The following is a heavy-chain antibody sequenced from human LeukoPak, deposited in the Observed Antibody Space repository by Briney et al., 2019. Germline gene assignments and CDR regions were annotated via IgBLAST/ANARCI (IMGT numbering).Heavy chain of an antibody. D-gene: IGHD3-10*01. J-gene: IGHJ4*02. CDR1: GGSISSYY. CDR3: ARGSAFNPTYYYGSGSYG. Sequence: PSETLSLTCTVSGGSISSYYWSWIRQPAGKGLEWIGRIYTSGSTNYNPSLKSRVTMSVDTSKNQFSLKLSSVTAADTAVYYCARGSAFNPTYYYGSGSYGWGQGTLVIVSS. V-gene: IGHV4-4*07. CDR2: IYTSGST.